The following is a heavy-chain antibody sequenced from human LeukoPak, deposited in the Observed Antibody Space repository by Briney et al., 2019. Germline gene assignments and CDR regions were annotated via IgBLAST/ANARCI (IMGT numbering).Heavy chain of an antibody. CDR2: ISAYDGST. J-gene: IGHJ4*02. Sequence: PGGSLRLSCESSGFTFRTYAMNGVRQAPGKGLEWGSIISAYDGSTYYADSVKGRFTISRDHSKLYLQMNSLRVEDTAVYDCERKGEERAFDYWGQGTLVIVSS. CDR1: GFTFRTYA. CDR3: ERKGEERAFDY. D-gene: IGHD1-26*01. V-gene: IGHV3-23*01.